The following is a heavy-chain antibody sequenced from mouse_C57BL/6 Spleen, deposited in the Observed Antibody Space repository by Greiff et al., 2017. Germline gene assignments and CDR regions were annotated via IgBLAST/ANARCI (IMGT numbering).Heavy chain of an antibody. Sequence: QVQLQQSGAELVRPGASVTLSCKASGYTFTDYEMHWVKQTPVHGLEWIGAIDPETGGNAYNQKFKGKAILTADKSSSTAYMELRSLTSEDSAVYYCTRGGYYSSSSFAYWGQGTLVTVSA. J-gene: IGHJ3*01. D-gene: IGHD1-1*01. CDR1: GYTFTDYE. CDR2: IDPETGGN. CDR3: TRGGYYSSSSFAY. V-gene: IGHV1-15*01.